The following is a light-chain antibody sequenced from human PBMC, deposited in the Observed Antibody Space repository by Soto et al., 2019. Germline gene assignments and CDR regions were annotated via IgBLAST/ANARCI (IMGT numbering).Light chain of an antibody. CDR1: QGITNY. Sequence: DIQMTQSPSSLSASVGDRVPITCRASQGITNYLAWYQQKPWKVPKLLIYAASTLQSGVPSRFSGSGSGTDFTLTISSLQPEDVATYYCQKYNRARHTFGRGTKVEIK. CDR3: QKYNRARHT. V-gene: IGKV1-27*01. J-gene: IGKJ4*01. CDR2: AAS.